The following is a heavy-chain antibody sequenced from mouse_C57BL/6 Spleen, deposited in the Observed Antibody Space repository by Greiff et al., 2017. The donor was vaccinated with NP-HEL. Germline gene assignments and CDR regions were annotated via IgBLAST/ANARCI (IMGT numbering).Heavy chain of an antibody. Sequence: EVKLVESGPGLVKPSQSLSLTCSVTGYSITSGYYWNWIRQFPGNKLEWMGYISYDGSNNYNPSLKNRISITRDTSKNQFFLKLNSVTTEDTATYYCARRLITTVVDAMDYWGQGTSVTVSS. J-gene: IGHJ4*01. CDR3: ARRLITTVVDAMDY. CDR1: GYSITSGYY. V-gene: IGHV3-6*01. CDR2: ISYDGSN. D-gene: IGHD1-1*01.